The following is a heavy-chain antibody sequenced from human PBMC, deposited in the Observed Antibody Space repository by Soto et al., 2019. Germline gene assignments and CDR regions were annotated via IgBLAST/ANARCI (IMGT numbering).Heavy chain of an antibody. CDR1: GFTFSSYW. J-gene: IGHJ6*03. Sequence: GGSLRLSCAASGFTFSSYWMHWVRQAPGKGLVWVSRINSDGSSTSYADSVKGRFTISRDNAKNTLYLQMNSLRAEDTAVYYCARGGLYCSSTSCYYYYYYMDVWGKGTTVTVSS. CDR3: ARGGLYCSSTSCYYYYYYMDV. CDR2: INSDGSST. V-gene: IGHV3-74*01. D-gene: IGHD2-2*01.